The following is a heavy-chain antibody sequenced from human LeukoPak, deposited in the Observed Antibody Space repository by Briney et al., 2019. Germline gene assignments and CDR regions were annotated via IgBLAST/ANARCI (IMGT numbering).Heavy chain of an antibody. CDR2: MNPNSGNT. CDR1: GYTFTGYY. V-gene: IGHV1-8*02. D-gene: IGHD4-17*01. Sequence: GASVKVSCKASGYTFTGYYMHWVRQAPGQGLEWMGWMNPNSGNTGYAQKFQGRVTMTRNTSISTAYMELSSLRSEDTAVYYCARGYGDYDPRSAFDIWGQGTMVTVSS. CDR3: ARGYGDYDPRSAFDI. J-gene: IGHJ3*02.